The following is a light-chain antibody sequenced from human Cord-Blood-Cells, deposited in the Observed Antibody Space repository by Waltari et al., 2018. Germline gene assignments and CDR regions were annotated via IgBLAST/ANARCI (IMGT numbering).Light chain of an antibody. CDR3: NSRDSSGNRG. Sequence: SSELTQDPAVSVALGQTVRITCQGDSLRSYYASWYQQKPGQAPVLVIYGKNNRPSGIPDRFSCSSSGNTAALTITGAQAEDEADYYCNSRDSSGNRGFGGGTKLTVL. J-gene: IGLJ3*02. V-gene: IGLV3-19*01. CDR2: GKN. CDR1: SLRSYY.